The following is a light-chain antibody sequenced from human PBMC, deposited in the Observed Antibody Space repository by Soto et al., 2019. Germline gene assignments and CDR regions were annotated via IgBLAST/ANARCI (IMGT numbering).Light chain of an antibody. V-gene: IGKV3-15*01. J-gene: IGKJ5*01. CDR1: QSVSSN. CDR3: QQCSHYVT. CDR2: GAS. Sequence: EIVMTQSPATLSVSPGERATLSCRASQSVSSNLAWYQHKPGQAPRLLIFGASTRATGIPARFSGIGSGTEFALTISSLQSEDFALYYCQQCSHYVTFGQGTRLEIK.